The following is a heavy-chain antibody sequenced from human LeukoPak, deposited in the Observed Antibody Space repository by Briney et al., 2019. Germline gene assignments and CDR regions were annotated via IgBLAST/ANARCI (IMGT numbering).Heavy chain of an antibody. CDR1: GYSFTIYW. CDR3: ARSTQLLWFGESKYGMDV. Sequence: GESLKISCKCSGYSFTIYWIGWVRQMPGKGLEWMGIIYPGDSDTIYSPSFQGQVTISADKSISTASLQWSSLKGSHTAMYYCARSTQLLWFGESKYGMDVWGQGTTVTVSS. V-gene: IGHV5-51*01. J-gene: IGHJ6*02. CDR2: IYPGDSDT. D-gene: IGHD3-10*01.